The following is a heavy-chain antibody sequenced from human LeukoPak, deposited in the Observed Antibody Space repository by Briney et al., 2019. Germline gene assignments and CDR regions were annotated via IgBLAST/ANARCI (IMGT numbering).Heavy chain of an antibody. CDR3: ARVPYEEQLERQLHWFDP. V-gene: IGHV1-18*01. Sequence: EASVKVSCKASGYTSTSYGISWVRQVPGQGLEWMGWISAYNGNTNYAQKLQGRVTMTTDTSTSTAYMELRSLRSDDTAVYYCARVPYEEQLERQLHWFDPWGQGTLVTVSS. CDR2: ISAYNGNT. CDR1: GYTSTSYG. D-gene: IGHD1-1*01. J-gene: IGHJ5*02.